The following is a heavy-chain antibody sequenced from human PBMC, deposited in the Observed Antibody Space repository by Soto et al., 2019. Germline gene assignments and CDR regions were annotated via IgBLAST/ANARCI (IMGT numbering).Heavy chain of an antibody. J-gene: IGHJ4*02. D-gene: IGHD5-18*01. V-gene: IGHV1-2*04. CDR1: GYTFTGYY. CDR2: INPNTGGT. CDR3: ATATAGNKFYIDS. Sequence: GASVKVSCKASGYTFTGYYMHWVRQAPGQGLEWMGWINPNTGGTNYAQKFQGWVTMTRDTSISTAYMELSRLRSDDTAVYYCATATAGNKFYIDSWGQGPLVTVS.